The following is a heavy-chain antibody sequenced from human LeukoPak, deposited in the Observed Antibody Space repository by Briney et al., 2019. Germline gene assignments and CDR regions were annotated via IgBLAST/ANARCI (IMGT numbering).Heavy chain of an antibody. Sequence: SETLSLTCAVYGGSFSGYYWSWIRQPPGKGLEWIGEINHSGSTNYNPSLKSRVTISVDTSKNQFSLKLSSVTAADSAVYYCARMGSYRYLAYFDYWGQGTLVTVSS. J-gene: IGHJ4*02. D-gene: IGHD3-16*02. CDR2: INHSGST. CDR3: ARMGSYRYLAYFDY. CDR1: GGSFSGYY. V-gene: IGHV4-34*01.